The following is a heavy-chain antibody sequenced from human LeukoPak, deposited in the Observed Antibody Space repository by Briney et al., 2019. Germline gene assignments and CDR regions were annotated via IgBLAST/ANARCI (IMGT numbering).Heavy chain of an antibody. D-gene: IGHD3-10*01. CDR3: ARDWELRGGYFDY. J-gene: IGHJ4*02. Sequence: SETLSLTCTVSGGSISSYYGSWIRQPAGKGLEWIGRIYTSGSTNYNPSLKSRVTMSVDISKNQFSLRLSSVTAADTAVYYCARDWELRGGYFDYWGQGILVTVSS. CDR1: GGSISSYY. V-gene: IGHV4-4*07. CDR2: IYTSGST.